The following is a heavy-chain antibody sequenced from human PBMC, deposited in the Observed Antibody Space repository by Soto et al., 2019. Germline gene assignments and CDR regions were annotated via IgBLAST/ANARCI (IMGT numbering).Heavy chain of an antibody. CDR2: ISGIGGST. V-gene: IGHV3-23*01. CDR1: GFTFSNYA. J-gene: IGHJ4*02. CDR3: AKPRRYCSTTSCYLVDS. D-gene: IGHD2-2*01. Sequence: GGSLRLSCSASGFTFSNYAMSWVRQAPGKWLEWVSGISGIGGSTYYADSVKGRFTISRDIFKNTLYLQMNSLRAEDTAVYYCAKPRRYCSTTSCYLVDSWGQGTLVTVSS.